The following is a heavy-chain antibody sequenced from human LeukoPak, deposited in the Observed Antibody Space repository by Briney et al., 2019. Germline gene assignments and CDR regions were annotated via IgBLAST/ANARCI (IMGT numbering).Heavy chain of an antibody. CDR3: ARDFEYQLKRIYMDV. J-gene: IGHJ6*03. D-gene: IGHD2-2*01. V-gene: IGHV1-46*01. Sequence: GASVKVSCKASGYTFTTYYMHWVRQAPGQGLEWMGIINPDGGNTYYAQEFQGRVTMTSDTPTSTVHMELSSLRSEDTAVYYCARDFEYQLKRIYMDVWGKGTTVTVSS. CDR1: GYTFTTYY. CDR2: INPDGGNT.